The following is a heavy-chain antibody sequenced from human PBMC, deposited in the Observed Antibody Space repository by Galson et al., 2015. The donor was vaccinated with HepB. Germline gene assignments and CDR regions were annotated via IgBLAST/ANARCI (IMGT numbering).Heavy chain of an antibody. J-gene: IGHJ3*01. CDR1: EGTFSSYT. CDR3: ARGRHMVRGIIITVNAFDV. Sequence: SVKVSCKASEGTFSSYTLSWVRQAPGQGLEWMGRIIPILGVSNYAQKFQGRLTITADKSTTTAYMDLSSLTSEDTAVYYCARGRHMVRGIIITVNAFDVWGQGTMVAVSS. D-gene: IGHD3-10*01. CDR2: IIPILGVS. V-gene: IGHV1-69*02.